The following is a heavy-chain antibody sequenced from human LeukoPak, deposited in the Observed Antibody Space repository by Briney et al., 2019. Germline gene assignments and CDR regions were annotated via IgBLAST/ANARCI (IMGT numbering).Heavy chain of an antibody. J-gene: IGHJ4*02. Sequence: GRSLRLSCGASGFTFSSCGMHWVRQAPGKGLEWVAVISYDGSNKYYADSVKGRFTISRDNSKNTLYLQMNSLRAEDTAVYYCARGPSRRAYFDYWGQGTLVTVSS. CDR3: ARGPSRRAYFDY. CDR2: ISYDGSNK. V-gene: IGHV3-30*03. CDR1: GFTFSSCG.